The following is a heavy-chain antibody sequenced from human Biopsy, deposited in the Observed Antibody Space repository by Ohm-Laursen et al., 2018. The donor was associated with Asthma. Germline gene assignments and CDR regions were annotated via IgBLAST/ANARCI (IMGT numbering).Heavy chain of an antibody. CDR3: ARRITIFGVVQKDHGMDA. CDR2: IPYGGKT. CDR1: GGSMTPTSRY. J-gene: IGHJ6*02. V-gene: IGHV4-39*01. Sequence: GTLSLTCTVSGGSMTPTSRYWDWIRQAPGKGLEWIGYIPYGGKTSYNPSLKNRVTISRDTSKNQFSLRLPSVTAADTAVYFCARRITIFGVVQKDHGMDAWGQGTTVIVSS. D-gene: IGHD3-3*01.